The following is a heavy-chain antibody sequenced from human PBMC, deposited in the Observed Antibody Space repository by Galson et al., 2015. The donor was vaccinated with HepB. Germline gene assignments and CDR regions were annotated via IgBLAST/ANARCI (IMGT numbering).Heavy chain of an antibody. CDR1: GFTFRSYT. J-gene: IGHJ5*02. V-gene: IGHV3-48*02. Sequence: SLRPSCAASGFTFRSYTMNWVRQAPGKGLEWVSYISCSISTIYYADSVKGRFTISRDNAKNSLYLQMNSLRDEDTAVYYCAGGERWFDPWGQGTLVTVSS. CDR2: ISCSISTI. D-gene: IGHD1-26*01. CDR3: AGGERWFDP.